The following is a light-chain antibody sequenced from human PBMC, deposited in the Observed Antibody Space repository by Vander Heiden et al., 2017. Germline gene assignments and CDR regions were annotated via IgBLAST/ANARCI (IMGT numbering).Light chain of an antibody. CDR3: QQANSLPLT. V-gene: IGKV1D-12*01. CDR2: GAS. CDR1: HGISTY. Sequence: DIQMTQSPSSVSASVGDRVTITCRARHGISTYLVWYQQNPGKAPKLLIYGASSLQSGVPSRFSGSGSGTDFTLTISSLQPEDFATYYCQQANSLPLTFGGGTTVEI. J-gene: IGKJ4*01.